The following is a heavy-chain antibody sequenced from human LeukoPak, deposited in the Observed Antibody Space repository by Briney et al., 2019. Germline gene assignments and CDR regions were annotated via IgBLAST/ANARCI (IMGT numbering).Heavy chain of an antibody. CDR1: GGSISSYY. Sequence: SETLSLTCTVSGGSISSYYWGWIRQPPGKGLEWIGNIYYSGSTYYNPSLKSRVTISVDTSKNQFSLKLSSVTAADTAVYYCARGPPHYYGSGIFDYWGQGTLVTVSS. V-gene: IGHV4-39*01. CDR2: IYYSGST. CDR3: ARGPPHYYGSGIFDY. D-gene: IGHD3-10*01. J-gene: IGHJ4*02.